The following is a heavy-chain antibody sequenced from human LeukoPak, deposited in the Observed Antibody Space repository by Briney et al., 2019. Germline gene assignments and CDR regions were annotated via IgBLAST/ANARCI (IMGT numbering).Heavy chain of an antibody. CDR2: LYSDGNT. Sequence: GGSLRLSCAAPGFTAITNDTTWVRPAPEEGLEWVSVLYSDGNTKYADSVQGRFIISRDNSKNTLYLEMNSLRPDDTAVYYCARGVEPLAANTLAYWGQGTLVTVSS. CDR3: ARGVEPLAANTLAY. J-gene: IGHJ4*02. V-gene: IGHV3-53*01. D-gene: IGHD1-14*01. CDR1: GFTAITND.